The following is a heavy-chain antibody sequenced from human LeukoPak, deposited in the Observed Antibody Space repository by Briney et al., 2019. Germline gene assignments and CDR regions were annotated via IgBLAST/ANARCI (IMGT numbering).Heavy chain of an antibody. CDR2: ISGSGGST. D-gene: IGHD3-16*01. CDR3: AKDRGSWLLKEDYFDY. J-gene: IGHJ4*02. CDR1: GFTFSSYA. Sequence: GGSLRLSCAASGFTFSSYAMSWVRQAPGKGLEWVSAISGSGGSTYYADSVKGRFTISRDNFKNTLYLQMNSLRAEDTAVYYCAKDRGSWLLKEDYFDYWGQGTLVTVSS. V-gene: IGHV3-23*01.